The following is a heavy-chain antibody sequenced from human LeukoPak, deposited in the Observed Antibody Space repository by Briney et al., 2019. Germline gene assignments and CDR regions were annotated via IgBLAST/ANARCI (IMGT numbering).Heavy chain of an antibody. V-gene: IGHV4-59*01. Sequence: SETLSLTCTVSGGSISTYYWNWIRQPPGKGLEWIGYIYHSGSTNYNPSLQSRVTISVDMSKNQLSLNLNSVTAADTAVYYCARGGAARLHFQNWGQGTLVTVSS. D-gene: IGHD6-6*01. J-gene: IGHJ1*01. CDR2: IYHSGST. CDR3: ARGGAARLHFQN. CDR1: GGSISTYY.